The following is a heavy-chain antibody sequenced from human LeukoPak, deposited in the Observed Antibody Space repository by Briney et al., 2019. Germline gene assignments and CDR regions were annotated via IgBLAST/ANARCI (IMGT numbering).Heavy chain of an antibody. V-gene: IGHV3-21*01. CDR3: ARGSYGDYQPFDY. Sequence: GGSLRLSCAASGFTFSTYNMNWVRQAPGKGLEWVSSISGIGSYIFYADSVKGRFTIFRDNAKNSLFLQMNSLRAEDTAVYYCARGSYGDYQPFDYWGQGTLVTVSS. CDR1: GFTFSTYN. CDR2: ISGIGSYI. J-gene: IGHJ4*02. D-gene: IGHD4-17*01.